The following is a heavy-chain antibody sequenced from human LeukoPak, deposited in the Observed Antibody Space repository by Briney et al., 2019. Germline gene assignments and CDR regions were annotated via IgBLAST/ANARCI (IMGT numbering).Heavy chain of an antibody. V-gene: IGHV1-46*01. D-gene: IGHD3-10*02. CDR2: INPSGGST. CDR3: ARDLVSYVRGDWFDP. J-gene: IGHJ5*02. Sequence: ASVKVSCKASGYTFTSYYMHWVRQAPGQGLEWMGIINPSGGSTSYAQKFQGRVTMTRDMSASTVYMELSSLRSEDTAVYYCARDLVSYVRGDWFDPWGQGTLVTVSS. CDR1: GYTFTSYY.